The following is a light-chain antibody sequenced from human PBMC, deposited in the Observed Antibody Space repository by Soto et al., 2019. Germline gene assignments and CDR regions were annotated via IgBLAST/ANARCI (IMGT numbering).Light chain of an antibody. CDR1: QTISSY. Sequence: DIQITQSPSSLSASVGDRVTITCRASQTISSYLNWYQQKPGKAPKLLIYAASSLQSGVPSRFSGSGSGTDFTLTISSLQPEDFATYYCQQSHSIPYTFGQGTKLEIK. CDR2: AAS. V-gene: IGKV1-39*01. J-gene: IGKJ2*01. CDR3: QQSHSIPYT.